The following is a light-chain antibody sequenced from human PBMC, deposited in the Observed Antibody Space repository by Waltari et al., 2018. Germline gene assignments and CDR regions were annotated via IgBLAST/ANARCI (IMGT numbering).Light chain of an antibody. Sequence: DVQMTQSPSSLSASLGDRVTITCRAGQSISSYLNWDQQKPGMAPKLLIYASSTLQTGVPSRFSGSGSGTDFTLTISSLQPEDFATYYCQQSFTTPLTFGGGTKVEIK. J-gene: IGKJ4*01. V-gene: IGKV1-39*01. CDR3: QQSFTTPLT. CDR1: QSISSY. CDR2: ASS.